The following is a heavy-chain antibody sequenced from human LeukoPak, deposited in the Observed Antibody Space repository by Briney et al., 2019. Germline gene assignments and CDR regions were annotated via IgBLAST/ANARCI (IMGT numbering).Heavy chain of an antibody. J-gene: IGHJ4*02. CDR1: GGTFSSYA. Sequence: SVKVSCKASGGTFSSYAISWVRQAPGQGLEWMGGIIPIFGTANYAQKFQGRVTITADKSTSTAYMELSSLRSEDTAVYYCARGGGVTTVTTQGAFDYWGQGTLVTVSS. CDR3: ARGGGVTTVTTQGAFDY. D-gene: IGHD4-17*01. V-gene: IGHV1-69*06. CDR2: IIPIFGTA.